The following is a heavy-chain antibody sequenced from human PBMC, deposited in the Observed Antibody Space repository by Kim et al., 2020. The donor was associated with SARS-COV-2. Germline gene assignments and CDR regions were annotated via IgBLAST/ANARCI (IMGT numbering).Heavy chain of an antibody. CDR2: IWYDGSNK. Sequence: GGSLRLSCAASGFTFSSYGMHWVRQAPGKGLEWVAVIWYDGSNKYYADSVKGRFTISRDNSKNTLYLQMNSLRAEDTAVYYCARDRILTGTWIFDYWGQGTLVTVSS. CDR3: ARDRILTGTWIFDY. CDR1: GFTFSSYG. J-gene: IGHJ4*02. D-gene: IGHD3-9*01. V-gene: IGHV3-33*01.